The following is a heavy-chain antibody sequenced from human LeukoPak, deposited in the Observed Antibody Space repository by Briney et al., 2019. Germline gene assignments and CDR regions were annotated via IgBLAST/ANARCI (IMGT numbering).Heavy chain of an antibody. CDR2: IHYSGAT. D-gene: IGHD2-21*02. CDR1: GGFINYDY. V-gene: IGHV4-59*08. J-gene: IGHJ4*02. Sequence: PSETLSLTCTVSGGFINYDYWSWIRQSPGRRLEWIGYIHYSGATNYSPSLNSRVTISVDTSKNQFSLKLSSVTAADTALYYCATLRGASTAVFDSWGQGTLVTVSS. CDR3: ATLRGASTAVFDS.